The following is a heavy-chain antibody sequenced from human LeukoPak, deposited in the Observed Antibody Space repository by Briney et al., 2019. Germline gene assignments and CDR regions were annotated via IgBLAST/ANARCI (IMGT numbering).Heavy chain of an antibody. V-gene: IGHV1-8*01. J-gene: IGHJ6*03. CDR2: MNPNSGNT. Sequence: GASVKVSCKASGYTFTSYDINWVRQATGQGLEWMGWMNPNSGNTGYAQKFQGRVTMTRNTSISTAYMELSSLRSEDTAAYYCARGLDSSSWYGYYYYYMDVWGKGTTVTVSS. CDR1: GYTFTSYD. D-gene: IGHD6-13*01. CDR3: ARGLDSSSWYGYYYYYMDV.